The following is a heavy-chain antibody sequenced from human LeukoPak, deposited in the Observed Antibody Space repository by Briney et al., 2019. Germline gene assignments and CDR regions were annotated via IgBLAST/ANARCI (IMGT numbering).Heavy chain of an antibody. V-gene: IGHV3-7*01. D-gene: IGHD2-21*01. CDR3: ARRLWETTDFDY. J-gene: IGHJ4*02. CDR2: IKQDGSEK. Sequence: GGSLRLSCAASGFTFSSSWMSWVRQAPGKGLEWVANIKQDGSEKYYVDSVKGRFTISRDNAMNSLSLQMNSLRAEDTAVYYCARRLWETTDFDYWGQGTLVTVSS. CDR1: GFTFSSSW.